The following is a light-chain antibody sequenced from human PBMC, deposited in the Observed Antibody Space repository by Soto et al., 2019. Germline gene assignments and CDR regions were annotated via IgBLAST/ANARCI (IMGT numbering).Light chain of an antibody. CDR3: QHYYGSLT. V-gene: IGKV3-20*01. CDR1: QTISSSY. CDR2: AAS. Sequence: EIVVTQSPHTLSLSPGERASLSCRTSQTISSSYFAWYQQKPGQSPRLLVYAASMRAPGITDRFSGSGDGADFTRNISRLEPAYLAVYCCQHYYGSLTFGGGTRVEI. J-gene: IGKJ4*02.